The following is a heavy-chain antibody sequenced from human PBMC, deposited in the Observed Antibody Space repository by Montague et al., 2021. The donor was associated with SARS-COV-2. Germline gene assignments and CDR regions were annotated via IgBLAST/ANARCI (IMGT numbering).Heavy chain of an antibody. CDR1: GDSVSRNTAF. CDR3: SRGTLRFDMDA. D-gene: IGHD3-10*01. J-gene: IGHJ6*02. CDR2: TYYRSKWQN. Sequence: CAISGDSVSRNTAFWNWVRQSPSRGLEFLGRTYYRSKWQNDYAVSVRSRITINPDTSKNQFSLHLNSVTPEDTAVYYCSRGTLRFDMDAWGQGTTVTVSS. V-gene: IGHV6-1*01.